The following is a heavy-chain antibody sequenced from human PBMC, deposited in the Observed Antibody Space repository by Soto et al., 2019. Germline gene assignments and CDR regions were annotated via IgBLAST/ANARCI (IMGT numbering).Heavy chain of an antibody. D-gene: IGHD3-22*01. CDR1: GFTFRSHG. CDR3: TTDPVTMIVVVPSSG. V-gene: IGHV3-15*07. J-gene: IGHJ4*02. CDR2: IKSKTDGGAT. Sequence: GGSLRLSCVASGFTFRSHGMHWVRQAPGKGLEWVGRIKSKTDGGATDYAAPVKGRFTISRDDSKNTLYLQMNSLKTEDTAVYYCTTDPVTMIVVVPSSGWGQGTLVPVSS.